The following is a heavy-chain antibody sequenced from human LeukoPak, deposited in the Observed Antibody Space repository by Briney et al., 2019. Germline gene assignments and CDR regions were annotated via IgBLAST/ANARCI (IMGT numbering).Heavy chain of an antibody. V-gene: IGHV1-18*01. CDR1: GYTFTSYG. CDR3: ARGLDYYGSGSYDY. Sequence: SEKVSCKASGYTFTSYGISGVRQAPGQGREWMGWISAYNGNTNYAQKPQGRVTMTTATSTSTANMELRSMRSDAAAVYSCARGLDYYGSGSYDYWGQGTLVTVSS. CDR2: ISAYNGNT. J-gene: IGHJ4*02. D-gene: IGHD3-10*01.